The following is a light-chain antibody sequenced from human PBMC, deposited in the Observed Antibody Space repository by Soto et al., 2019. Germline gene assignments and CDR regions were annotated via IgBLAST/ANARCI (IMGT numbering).Light chain of an antibody. J-gene: IGKJ1*01. V-gene: IGKV3-15*01. Sequence: EIVMTQSPATLSVSPGERATLSCRASQSVSSSNLAWYQQKPGQAPRLLIFGASTRATGIPARFSGSGSGAEFTLTISSLQSGDFAIYYCQQYNNWPWTFGQGTKVDIK. CDR1: QSVSSSN. CDR2: GAS. CDR3: QQYNNWPWT.